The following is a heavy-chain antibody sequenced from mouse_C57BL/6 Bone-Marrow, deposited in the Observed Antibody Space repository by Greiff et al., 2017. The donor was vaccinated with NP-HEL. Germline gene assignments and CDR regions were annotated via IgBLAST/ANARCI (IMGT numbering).Heavy chain of an antibody. D-gene: IGHD1-1*01. CDR3: TRITTVEDY. J-gene: IGHJ2*01. V-gene: IGHV14-4*01. Sequence: EVHLVESGAELVRPGASVKLSCTASGFNIKDDYMHWVKQRPEQSLEWIGWIDPENGDTEYASKFQGKATITADTSSNTAYLQLSSLTSEDTAVYYCTRITTVEDYWGQGTTLTVSS. CDR1: GFNIKDDY. CDR2: IDPENGDT.